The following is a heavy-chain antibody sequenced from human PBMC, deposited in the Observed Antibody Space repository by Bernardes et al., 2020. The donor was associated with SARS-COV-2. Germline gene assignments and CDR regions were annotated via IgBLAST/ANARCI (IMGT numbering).Heavy chain of an antibody. V-gene: IGHV3-30*18. Sequence: GGSLRLSCAASGFTFNNYGFHWVRQAPGKGLEWVSVISYEVSKKYYPDSLKGRFTISRDNSKNTVYLQMNSLRADDTAVYYCVKRREIFELCAGNCDYWGKGTLVTFSS. CDR2: ISYEVSKK. J-gene: IGHJ4*02. D-gene: IGHD3-10*01. CDR1: GFTFNNYG. CDR3: VKRREIFELCAGNCDY.